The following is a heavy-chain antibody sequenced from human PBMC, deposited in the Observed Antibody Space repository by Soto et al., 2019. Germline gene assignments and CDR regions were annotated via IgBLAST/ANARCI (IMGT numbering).Heavy chain of an antibody. Sequence: ASVKVSCKASGYTFTSYYTHWVRQAPGQGLEWMGIINPSGGSTSYAQKFQGRVTMTRDTSTSTVYMELSSLRSEDTAVYYCASALPLYGSGSYYPNYYYYMDVWGKGTTVTVSS. J-gene: IGHJ6*03. CDR1: GYTFTSYY. V-gene: IGHV1-46*03. CDR2: INPSGGST. CDR3: ASALPLYGSGSYYPNYYYYMDV. D-gene: IGHD3-10*01.